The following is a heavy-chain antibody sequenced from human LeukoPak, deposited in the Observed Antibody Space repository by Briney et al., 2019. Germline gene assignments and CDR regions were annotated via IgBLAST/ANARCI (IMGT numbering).Heavy chain of an antibody. J-gene: IGHJ5*02. CDR2: IYYSGNT. D-gene: IGHD3-10*01. Sequence: PSETLSLTCTVSGGSISSSTCFWGWVRQPPGKGLEWIGSIYYSGNTYYNASLKNRVTMSIDTSQNQFSLQLSSVTAADMAVYYCARVAMLRGASSWFDPWGQGTLVTVSS. CDR3: ARVAMLRGASSWFDP. V-gene: IGHV4-39*07. CDR1: GGSISSSTCF.